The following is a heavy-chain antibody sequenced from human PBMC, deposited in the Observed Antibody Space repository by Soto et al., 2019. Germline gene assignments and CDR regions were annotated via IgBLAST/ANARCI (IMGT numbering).Heavy chain of an antibody. CDR3: ARGGYYDSSGYPGY. V-gene: IGHV3-48*03. D-gene: IGHD3-22*01. CDR2: ISSSGSTI. J-gene: IGHJ4*02. CDR1: GFTFSSYE. Sequence: GGSLRLSCAASGFTFSSYEMNWGRQPPGKGLEWVSYISSSGSTIYYADSVKGRFTISRDNAKNSLYLQMNSLRAEDTAVYYCARGGYYDSSGYPGYWGQGTLVTVSS.